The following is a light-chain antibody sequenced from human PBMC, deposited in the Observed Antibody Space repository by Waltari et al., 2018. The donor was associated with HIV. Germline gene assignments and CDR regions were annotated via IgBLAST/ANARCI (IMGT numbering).Light chain of an antibody. Sequence: QSALTQPPSASGSPGQSVAISCTGTSVGGTNYVSWYQQHPGKAPKLMIFEVNKRPSGVPDRFSGSKSGNTASLTVSGLQAEDEADYYCSSYAGNNNVVSGGGTKLTVL. J-gene: IGLJ2*01. CDR1: SVGGTNY. CDR3: SSYAGNNNVV. CDR2: EVN. V-gene: IGLV2-8*01.